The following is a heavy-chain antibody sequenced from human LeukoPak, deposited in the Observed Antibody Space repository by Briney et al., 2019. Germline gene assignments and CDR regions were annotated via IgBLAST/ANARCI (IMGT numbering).Heavy chain of an antibody. CDR2: IYYSGST. J-gene: IGHJ4*02. CDR3: ARGFRGDNFDY. CDR1: GGSISSYY. V-gene: IGHV4-39*07. D-gene: IGHD7-27*01. Sequence: SETLSLTCTVSGGSISSYYWSWIRQPPGKGLEWIGSIYYSGSTYYNPSLKSRVTISVDTSKNQFSLKLSSVTAADTAVYFCARGFRGDNFDYWGQGTLVTVSS.